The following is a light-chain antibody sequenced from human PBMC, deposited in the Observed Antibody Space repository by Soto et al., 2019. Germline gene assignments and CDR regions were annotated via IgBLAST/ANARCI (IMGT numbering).Light chain of an antibody. J-gene: IGLJ3*02. CDR1: SSNVGTNH. CDR3: ATRDELLSGRG. CDR2: SDN. Sequence: QAVVTQPPSASGTPGQRGTIACSGSSSNVGTNHVNWYQQLPGTAPKLLIYSDNQRPSGVPDRFSGSKSGTSASLAISGLQSEDEADYYCATRDELLSGRGFGGGTKLTVL. V-gene: IGLV1-44*01.